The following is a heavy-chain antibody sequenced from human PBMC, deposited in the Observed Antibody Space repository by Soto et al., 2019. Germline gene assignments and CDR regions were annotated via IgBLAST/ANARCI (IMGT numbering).Heavy chain of an antibody. V-gene: IGHV4-34*01. CDR1: GGSFSGYY. CDR2: INHSGST. Sequence: SETLSLTCAVYGGSFSGYYWSWIRQPPGKGLEWIGEINHSGSTNYNPSLKSRVTISVDTSKNQFSLKLSSVTAADTAVYYCARLKPKYCSSTSCYTIWFDPWGQGTLVTVSS. D-gene: IGHD2-2*02. CDR3: ARLKPKYCSSTSCYTIWFDP. J-gene: IGHJ5*02.